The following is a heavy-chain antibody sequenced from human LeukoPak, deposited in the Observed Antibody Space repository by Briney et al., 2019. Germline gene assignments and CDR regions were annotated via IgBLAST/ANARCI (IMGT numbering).Heavy chain of an antibody. Sequence: QPGRSLRLSCAASGFTFSNYAMHWVRQAPGKGLEWVAVISYDGSKKYYADSVKGRFTISRDNSKNSLYLQMNSLRAEDTAVYYCARDESVYYHTYLDYWGQGTLVTVSP. CDR1: GFTFSNYA. D-gene: IGHD1-26*01. J-gene: IGHJ4*02. CDR3: ARDESVYYHTYLDY. V-gene: IGHV3-30-3*01. CDR2: ISYDGSKK.